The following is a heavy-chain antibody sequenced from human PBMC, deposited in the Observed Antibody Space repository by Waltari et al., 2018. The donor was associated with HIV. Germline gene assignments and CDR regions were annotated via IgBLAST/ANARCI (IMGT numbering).Heavy chain of an antibody. Sequence: EVQLVQSGAEVKKPGESLKISCQGSGYSFTTYWIAWVRQMPGKGLEWMGIINPADSDARYSPSFQGQVTISADKSINTAYLQWSSLTASDTAMYYCARRRTVTATGDWFDPWGQGTLVTVSS. CDR2: INPADSDA. CDR3: ARRRTVTATGDWFDP. CDR1: GYSFTTYW. J-gene: IGHJ5*02. V-gene: IGHV5-51*01. D-gene: IGHD2-21*02.